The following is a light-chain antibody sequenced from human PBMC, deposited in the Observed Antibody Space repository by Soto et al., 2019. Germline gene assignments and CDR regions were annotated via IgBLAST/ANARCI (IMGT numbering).Light chain of an antibody. CDR1: QSIRTY. CDR2: LAS. V-gene: IGKV1-39*01. J-gene: IGKJ5*01. CDR3: QQSYSTPIT. Sequence: DIQMTQSPSSLSASVGDRVTITCRASQSIRTYLNWYQQKPGGAPKLLIDLASTLQSGVPSRFSGSGSGTDFILTITSLQPADFATYYCQQSYSTPITFGQGTRLEIK.